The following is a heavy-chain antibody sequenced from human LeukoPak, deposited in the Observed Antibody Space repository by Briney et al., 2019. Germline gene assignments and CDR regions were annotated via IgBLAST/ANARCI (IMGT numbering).Heavy chain of an antibody. D-gene: IGHD6-13*01. CDR2: ISYTGFT. CDR1: GGSISPYY. Sequence: SGTLSLTCTVSGGSISPYYWNWIWQPPGRGLEWIAFISYTGFTNYNASLKSRVSISVDPSKNQVSLKLTSVTAADTAVYYCARGRFAIPPAGTGLGIWGQGTMVTVSS. V-gene: IGHV4-59*01. CDR3: ARGRFAIPPAGTGLGI. J-gene: IGHJ3*02.